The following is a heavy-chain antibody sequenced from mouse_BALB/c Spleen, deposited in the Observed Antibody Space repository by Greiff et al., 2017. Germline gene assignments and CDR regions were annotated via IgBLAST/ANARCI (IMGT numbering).Heavy chain of an antibody. Sequence: EVMLVESGGGLVQPGGSRKLSCAASGFTFSSFGMHWVRQAPEKGLEWVAYISSGSSTIYYADTVKGRFTISRDNPKNTLFLQMTSLRSEDTAMYYCARREGNYAWFAYWGQGTLVTVSA. J-gene: IGHJ3*01. D-gene: IGHD2-1*01. V-gene: IGHV5-17*02. CDR1: GFTFSSFG. CDR2: ISSGSSTI. CDR3: ARREGNYAWFAY.